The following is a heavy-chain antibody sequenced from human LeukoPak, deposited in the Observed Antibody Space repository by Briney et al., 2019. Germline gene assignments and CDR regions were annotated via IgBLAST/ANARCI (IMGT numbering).Heavy chain of an antibody. CDR2: ISSSGSTI. J-gene: IGHJ1*01. CDR1: GFTFSSYE. CDR3: ASVNDFWSGYPEYFQH. Sequence: GGSLRLSCAASGFTFSSYEMNWVRQAPGKGLEWISYISSSGSTIYYADSVKGRFTISRDNAKNSLYLQMNSLRAEDTAVYYCASVNDFWSGYPEYFQHWGQGTLVTVSS. V-gene: IGHV3-48*03. D-gene: IGHD3-3*01.